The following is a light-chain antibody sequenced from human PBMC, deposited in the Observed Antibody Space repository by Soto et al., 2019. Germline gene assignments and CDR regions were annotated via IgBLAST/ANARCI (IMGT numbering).Light chain of an antibody. CDR1: QSISSW. CDR2: KAS. Sequence: DLQMTQSPSTLSASVGDRVTITCRASQSISSWLAWYQQKPGKAPKLLIYKASSLESGVPSRVSGSRSGTEFTLTISSLQTDDFATYYCQQYNSSPWTFGQGTKVEIK. CDR3: QQYNSSPWT. J-gene: IGKJ1*01. V-gene: IGKV1-5*03.